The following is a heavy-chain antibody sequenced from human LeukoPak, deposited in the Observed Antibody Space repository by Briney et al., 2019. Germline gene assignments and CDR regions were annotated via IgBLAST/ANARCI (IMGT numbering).Heavy chain of an antibody. CDR3: AQGFGSGWYPH. CDR1: GFSVGTSG. D-gene: IGHD6-19*01. CDR2: IFVDGETA. Sequence: PGGSLRLSCTVSGFSVGTSGMSWVRQAQGKGLQTISAIFVDGETAYYADSVKGRFTISRDNSKNTPYLQMNSLRVEDTALYYCAQGFGSGWYPHWGQGSLVSVSS. V-gene: IGHV3-23*01. J-gene: IGHJ4*02.